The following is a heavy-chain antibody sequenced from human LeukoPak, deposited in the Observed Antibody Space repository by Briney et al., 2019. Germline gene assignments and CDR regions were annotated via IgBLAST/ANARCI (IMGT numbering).Heavy chain of an antibody. D-gene: IGHD6-13*01. CDR1: GFTFSNYA. CDR2: ISGSGDYT. CDR3: VKLQHPGSSWYYGMDV. Sequence: GGSLRLSCAASGFTFSNYAMSWVRQAPGKGLEWVSGISGSGDYTYHADSVKGRFTISRDNSKNTLYLQMSSLRAEDTAVYYCVKLQHPGSSWYYGMDVWGQGTTVTVSS. J-gene: IGHJ6*02. V-gene: IGHV3-23*01.